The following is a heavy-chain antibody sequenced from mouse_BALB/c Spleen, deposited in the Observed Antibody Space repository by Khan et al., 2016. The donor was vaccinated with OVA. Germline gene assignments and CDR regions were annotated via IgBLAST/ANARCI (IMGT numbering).Heavy chain of an antibody. CDR1: GNTLSTYW. J-gene: IGHJ2*01. D-gene: IGHD1-1*01. CDR3: ARVNSGSRDYFDN. Sequence: QVQLKQSGADLMKPGASVKISCKVTGNTLSTYWIEWIKKRPGHGLEWIGEILPGSGSTNCNEKFKGKATFTADTSSNTAYMQLSSLTSEDSAVYYCARVNSGSRDYFDNWGQGTTLTVSS. CDR2: ILPGSGST. V-gene: IGHV1-9*01.